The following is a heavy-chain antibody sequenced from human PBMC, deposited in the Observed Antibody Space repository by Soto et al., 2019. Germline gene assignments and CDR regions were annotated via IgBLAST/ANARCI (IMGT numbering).Heavy chain of an antibody. J-gene: IGHJ6*03. CDR1: GFTFSGSA. V-gene: IGHV3-73*01. CDR3: TSLVSYGSGSYFPYYYMDV. Sequence: PGGSLRLSCAASGFTFSGSAMHWVRQASGKGLEWVGRIRSKANSYATAYAASVKGRFTISRDDSKNTAYLQMNSLKTEDTAVYYCTSLVSYGSGSYFPYYYMDVWGKGTTVTVSS. D-gene: IGHD3-10*01. CDR2: IRSKANSYAT.